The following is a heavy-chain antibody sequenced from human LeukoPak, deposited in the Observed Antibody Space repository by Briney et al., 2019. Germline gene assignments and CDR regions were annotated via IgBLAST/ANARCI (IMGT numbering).Heavy chain of an antibody. CDR1: GFTFSSYW. CDR3: ARARGDYGVLDI. V-gene: IGHV3-7*01. CDR2: IKQDGSEK. D-gene: IGHD4-17*01. Sequence: GGSLRLSCVDSGFTFSSYWINWVRQAPGKGLEWVANIKQDGSEKYYVDSVKGRFTISRDNAKNSLYLQMNSLRAEDTAVYYCARARGDYGVLDIWGQGTMVTVSS. J-gene: IGHJ3*02.